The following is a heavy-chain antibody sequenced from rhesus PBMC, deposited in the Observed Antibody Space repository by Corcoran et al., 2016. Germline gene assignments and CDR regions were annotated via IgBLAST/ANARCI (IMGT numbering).Heavy chain of an antibody. CDR1: GGSVSSSNW. CDR3: ARDWTDYGLDY. CDR2: ISGSSGST. Sequence: QVQLQESGPGLVKPSETLSLTCAVSGGSVSSSNWWSWIRQPPGKGLEWIGYISGSSGSTYYNPSLKRRVTISTDTSTTQFSLKLSSVTAADTAVYYCARDWTDYGLDYWGQGVLVTVSS. D-gene: IGHD4-29*01. J-gene: IGHJ4*01. V-gene: IGHV4-65*01.